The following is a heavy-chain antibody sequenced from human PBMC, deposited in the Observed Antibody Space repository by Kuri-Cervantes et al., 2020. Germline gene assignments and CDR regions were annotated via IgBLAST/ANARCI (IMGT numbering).Heavy chain of an antibody. CDR2: IKSKTDGGTT. D-gene: IGHD2-15*01. V-gene: IGHV3-15*01. Sequence: GESLKISCAASGFTFNNAWMSWVRQAPGKGLEWVGRIKSKTDGGTTDYTTPVKGRFTISRDDSKNTLYLQMNSLRAEDTAVYYCARDLPRGGGGPWFDPWGQGTLVTVSS. J-gene: IGHJ5*02. CDR1: GFTFNNAW. CDR3: ARDLPRGGGGPWFDP.